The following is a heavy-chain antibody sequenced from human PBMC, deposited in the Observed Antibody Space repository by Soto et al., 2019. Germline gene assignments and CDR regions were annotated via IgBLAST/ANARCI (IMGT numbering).Heavy chain of an antibody. V-gene: IGHV3-23*01. Sequence: SGGSLRLSCAASGFTFSSYAMSWVRQAPGKGLEWVSAIRGSGGSTYYADSVKGRFTISRDNSKNTLYLQMNSLRAEDTAVYYCAKDLTRRDGYNRLFDYWGQGTLVTVSS. J-gene: IGHJ4*02. CDR3: AKDLTRRDGYNRLFDY. CDR2: IRGSGGST. CDR1: GFTFSSYA. D-gene: IGHD5-12*01.